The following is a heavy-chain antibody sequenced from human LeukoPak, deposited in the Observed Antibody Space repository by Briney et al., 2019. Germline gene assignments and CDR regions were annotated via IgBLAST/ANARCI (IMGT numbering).Heavy chain of an antibody. CDR3: ARDDSGYDPYYGMDV. CDR1: GFTFSSYG. Sequence: QPGVSLRLSCAASGFTFSSYGMHWVRQAPGKGLEWVAVIWYDGSNKYYADSVKGRFTISRDNSKNTLYLQMNSLRAEDTAVYYCARDDSGYDPYYGMDVWGQGTTVTVSS. V-gene: IGHV3-33*01. D-gene: IGHD5-12*01. J-gene: IGHJ6*02. CDR2: IWYDGSNK.